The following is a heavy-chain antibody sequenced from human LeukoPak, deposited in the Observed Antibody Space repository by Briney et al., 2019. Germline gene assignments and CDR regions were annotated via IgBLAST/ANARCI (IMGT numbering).Heavy chain of an antibody. CDR3: AKQWGDGSGSYYNIPFDY. D-gene: IGHD3-10*01. V-gene: IGHV3-23*01. Sequence: GGSLRLSCAASGFSFSTYAMSWVRQAPGKGLEWVSGISGSGGSTYYADSVKGRFTISRDNSKNTLYLQMNSLRAEDTAVYYCAKQWGDGSGSYYNIPFDYWGQGILVTVSS. CDR1: GFSFSTYA. CDR2: ISGSGGST. J-gene: IGHJ4*02.